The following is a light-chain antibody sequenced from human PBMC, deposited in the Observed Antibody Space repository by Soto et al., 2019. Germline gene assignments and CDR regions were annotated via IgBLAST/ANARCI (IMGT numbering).Light chain of an antibody. J-gene: IGLJ2*01. CDR1: SSDVGGHNY. Sequence: QSVLTQPASVSGSPGQSITISCTGTSSDVGGHNYVSWYQQHPGKSPKVMIYEVSNRPSGVSNRFSGSKSGNTASLTISGLQAEDEADYYCSSYTSSSTVVFGGGTQLTVL. V-gene: IGLV2-14*01. CDR2: EVS. CDR3: SSYTSSSTVV.